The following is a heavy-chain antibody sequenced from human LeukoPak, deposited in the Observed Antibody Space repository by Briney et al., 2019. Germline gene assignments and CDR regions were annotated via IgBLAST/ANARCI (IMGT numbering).Heavy chain of an antibody. V-gene: IGHV3-74*01. CDR2: IQSDGSST. CDR1: GFTFSSYW. CDR3: ASALGGQGGH. J-gene: IGHJ4*02. Sequence: GGSLRLSCAASGFTFSSYWMHWVRQAPGKGLVWVSLIQSDGSSTRYADSVKGRFTISRDNAKNTLFLQMNSLRADDTAVYYCASALGGQGGHWGQGSLVTVSS. D-gene: IGHD1-26*01.